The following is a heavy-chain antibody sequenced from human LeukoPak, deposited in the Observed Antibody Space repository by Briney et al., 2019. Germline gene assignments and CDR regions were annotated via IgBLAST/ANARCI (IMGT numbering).Heavy chain of an antibody. V-gene: IGHV4-34*01. CDR2: INHSGST. Sequence: SETLSLTCAVYGGSFSGYYWSWLRQPPGKGLEWIGEINHSGSTNYNPSLKSRVTISVDTSKNQFSLELSSVTAADTAVYYCARSPTAAGTPYFDYWGQGTLVTVSS. D-gene: IGHD6-13*01. J-gene: IGHJ4*02. CDR1: GGSFSGYY. CDR3: ARSPTAAGTPYFDY.